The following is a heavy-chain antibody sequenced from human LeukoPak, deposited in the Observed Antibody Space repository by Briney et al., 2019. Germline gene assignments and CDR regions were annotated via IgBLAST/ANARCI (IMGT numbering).Heavy chain of an antibody. Sequence: GGSLRLSCAASGFTFSTYNMNWVRQAPGKGLEWVSSITSSSSYTFYADSVKGRFTISRDNSENSLHLHMNSLRAEDTAVYYCAKDPDCTSGICYTFFDYWGQGTLVTVSS. V-gene: IGHV3-21*04. J-gene: IGHJ4*02. CDR1: GFTFSTYN. CDR2: ITSSSSYT. CDR3: AKDPDCTSGICYTFFDY. D-gene: IGHD2-8*01.